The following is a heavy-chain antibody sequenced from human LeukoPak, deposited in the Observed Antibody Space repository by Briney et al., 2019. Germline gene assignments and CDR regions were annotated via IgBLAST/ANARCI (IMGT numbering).Heavy chain of an antibody. D-gene: IGHD3-22*01. CDR1: GASIMSYY. CDR2: INYSGST. J-gene: IGHJ4*02. Sequence: SETLSLTCTVSGASIMSYYWNWLRQPPGKGLEWIGYINYSGSTNFNPSLKSRATISMDTSKHHFSLKLSSVTAADTAVYYCARDTRSYDSSGYYFFDFWGQGTLVTVSS. V-gene: IGHV4-59*01. CDR3: ARDTRSYDSSGYYFFDF.